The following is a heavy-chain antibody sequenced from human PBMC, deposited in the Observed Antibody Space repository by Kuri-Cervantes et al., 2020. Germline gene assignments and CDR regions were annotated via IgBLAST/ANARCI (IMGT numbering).Heavy chain of an antibody. D-gene: IGHD3-22*01. Sequence: ASVKVSCKASGYTFTGYYMHWVRQAPGQGLEWMGWINPNSGGTNYAQKFQGRVTMTRDTSISTAYMELSRLRSDDTAVYCCARGYYYDSSGYAYYYYGMDVWGQGTTVTVSS. V-gene: IGHV1-2*02. CDR2: INPNSGGT. CDR1: GYTFTGYY. J-gene: IGHJ6*02. CDR3: ARGYYYDSSGYAYYYYGMDV.